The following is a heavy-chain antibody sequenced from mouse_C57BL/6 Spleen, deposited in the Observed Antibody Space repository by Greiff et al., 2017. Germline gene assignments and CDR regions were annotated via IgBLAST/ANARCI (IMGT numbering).Heavy chain of an antibody. Sequence: VQLLQSGAELVRPGTSVKVSCKASGYAFTNYLIEWVKQRPGKGLEWIGVINPGSGGTNYNEKCKGKATLTADKSSSTAYMQLSSLTSEDSAVYFCARRGPNWDDYWGQGTTLTVSS. J-gene: IGHJ2*01. CDR1: GYAFTNYL. D-gene: IGHD4-1*01. CDR2: INPGSGGT. V-gene: IGHV1-54*01. CDR3: ARRGPNWDDY.